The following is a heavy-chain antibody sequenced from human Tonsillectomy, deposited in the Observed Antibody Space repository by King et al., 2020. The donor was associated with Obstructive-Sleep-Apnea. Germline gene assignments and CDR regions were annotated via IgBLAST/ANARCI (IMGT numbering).Heavy chain of an antibody. CDR2: ISYDGSNK. J-gene: IGHJ4*02. D-gene: IGHD2-15*01. CDR1: GFTFSSYA. V-gene: IGHV3-30*04. CDR3: ARTPHCRCGSGYLGLFVY. Sequence: VQLVESGGGVVQPGRSLRLSCAASGFTFSSYAMHWVRQAPGKGLEWVADISYDGSNKYYADSVKGRFTISRDNSKNTLYLQMNRLRAEDMGGYYCARTPHCRCGSGYLGLFVYSGQGTLVTVSS.